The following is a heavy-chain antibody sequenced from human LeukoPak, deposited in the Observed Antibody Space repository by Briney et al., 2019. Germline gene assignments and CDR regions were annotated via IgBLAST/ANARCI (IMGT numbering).Heavy chain of an antibody. CDR3: ARELGPYYYDSSGYYSPFDY. D-gene: IGHD3-22*01. Sequence: GASVKVSCKASGYTFTIYYMHWVRQAPGQGLEWMGIINPSGGSTSYAQKFQGRVTMTRDTSTSTVYMELSSLRSEDTAVYYCARELGPYYYDSSGYYSPFDYWGQGTLVTVSS. V-gene: IGHV1-46*01. CDR1: GYTFTIYY. J-gene: IGHJ4*02. CDR2: INPSGGST.